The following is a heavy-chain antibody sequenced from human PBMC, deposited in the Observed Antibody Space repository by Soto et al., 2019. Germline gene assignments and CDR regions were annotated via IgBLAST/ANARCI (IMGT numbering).Heavy chain of an antibody. V-gene: IGHV4-59*01. CDR3: ARVSTVVFYYYGMDV. CDR1: GGSISSYY. D-gene: IGHD2-15*01. CDR2: IYYSGST. J-gene: IGHJ6*02. Sequence: SETLSLTCTVSGGSISSYYWSWIRQPLGKGLEWIGYIYYSGSTNYNPSLKSRVTISVDTSKNQFSLKLSSVTAADTAVYYCARVSTVVFYYYGMDVWGQGTTVTVSS.